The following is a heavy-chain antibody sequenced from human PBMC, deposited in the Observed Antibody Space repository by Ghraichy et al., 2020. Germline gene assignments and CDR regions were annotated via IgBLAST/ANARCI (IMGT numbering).Heavy chain of an antibody. J-gene: IGHJ4*02. Sequence: SETLSLTCTVSGGSVSSGSYYWSWIRQPPGKGLEWIGYIYYSGSTNYNPSLKSRVTISVDTSKNQFSLKLSSVTAADTAVYYCARDYVWGSYRLFDYWGQGTLVTVSS. CDR2: IYYSGST. CDR3: ARDYVWGSYRLFDY. CDR1: GGSVSSGSYY. V-gene: IGHV4-61*01. D-gene: IGHD3-16*02.